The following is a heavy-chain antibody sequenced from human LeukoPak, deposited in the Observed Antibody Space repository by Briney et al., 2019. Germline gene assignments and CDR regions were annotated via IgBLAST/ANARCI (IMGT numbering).Heavy chain of an antibody. CDR1: VFTFSSYA. CDR3: AKEGRYSSTWYDYFDY. CDR2: ISGTGSTT. Sequence: GGSLRLSCAASVFTFSSYAMNWVRQAPGKGLEWVLSISGTGSTTQYADSVKGRFTTSRDNSKNTLYLQMNSLRAEDTAVYYCAKEGRYSSTWYDYFDYWGQGTPVTVSS. J-gene: IGHJ4*02. D-gene: IGHD6-13*01. V-gene: IGHV3-23*01.